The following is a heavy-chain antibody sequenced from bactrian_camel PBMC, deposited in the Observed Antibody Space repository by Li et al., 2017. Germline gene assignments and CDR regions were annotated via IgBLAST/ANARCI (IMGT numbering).Heavy chain of an antibody. Sequence: QVQLVESGGGSVQAGGSLKLACTAPGYVWNSCGMSWFRQAPGQDRDLVSFLEYDFNTWYADSVKGRFTISQDRHKSSTYLQMNSLKYEDTAVYYCAADCSLWITEKYWGQGTQVTVS. CDR1: GYVWNSCG. D-gene: IGHD3*01. V-gene: IGHV3S60*01. J-gene: IGHJ4*01. CDR2: LEYDFNT. CDR3: AADCSLWITEKY.